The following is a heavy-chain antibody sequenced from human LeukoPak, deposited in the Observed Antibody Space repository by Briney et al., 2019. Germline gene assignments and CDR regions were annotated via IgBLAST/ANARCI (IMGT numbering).Heavy chain of an antibody. J-gene: IGHJ1*01. Sequence: GGSLRLSCAASGSTFSRYGMHWVRQAPGKGLEWVAAIWHDGSRKYYAESVKGRFTISRDNARNTVYVQMDSLRAEDTAVYYCGRDEGDSSGYYPGLWGQGTLVTVSS. CDR1: GSTFSRYG. V-gene: IGHV3-33*08. CDR3: GRDEGDSSGYYPGL. D-gene: IGHD3-22*01. CDR2: IWHDGSRK.